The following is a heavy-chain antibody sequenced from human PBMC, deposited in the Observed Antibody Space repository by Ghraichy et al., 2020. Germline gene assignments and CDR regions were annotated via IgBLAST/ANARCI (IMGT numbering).Heavy chain of an antibody. CDR2: ISPTSGTT. V-gene: IGHV1-46*01. J-gene: IGHJ6*02. CDR1: GYKFTRYR. CDR3: ARGPITVIEESGPSHYYYGLDV. D-gene: IGHD2/OR15-2a*01. Sequence: ASVKVSCKASGYKFTRYRIHWVRQAPGQGLEWMAIISPTSGTTSYAQKFQGRLTVTGDTSTTTVYMELSSLTSEDTAVYYCARGPITVIEESGPSHYYYGLDVWGQGTTVTVSS.